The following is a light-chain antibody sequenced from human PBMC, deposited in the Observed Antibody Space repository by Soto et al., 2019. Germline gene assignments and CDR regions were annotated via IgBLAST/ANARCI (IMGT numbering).Light chain of an antibody. Sequence: QSVLTQPASVSGSPGQSITISCTGTSRDVGGYNYVSWYQQHPGKAPKLMIYDVSNRPSGVSNRFSGSKSGNTASLTISGLQAEDEADYYCSSYTSSSTGVFGGGTQLTVL. CDR2: DVS. CDR1: SRDVGGYNY. CDR3: SSYTSSSTGV. J-gene: IGLJ2*01. V-gene: IGLV2-14*01.